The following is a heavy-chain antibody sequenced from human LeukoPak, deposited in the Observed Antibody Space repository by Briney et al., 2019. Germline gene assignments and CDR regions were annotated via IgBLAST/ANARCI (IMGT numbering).Heavy chain of an antibody. V-gene: IGHV3-21*01. D-gene: IGHD1-14*01. CDR1: GFTFSSYS. J-gene: IGHJ4*02. CDR3: ASSRTSLFDY. CDR2: ISSSSSYI. Sequence: PGGYLRLSCAASGFTFSSYSMNWVRQAPGKGLEWVSSISSSSSYIYYADSVKGRFTISRDNAKNSLYLQMNSLRAEDTAVYYGASSRTSLFDYWGQGTLVTVSS.